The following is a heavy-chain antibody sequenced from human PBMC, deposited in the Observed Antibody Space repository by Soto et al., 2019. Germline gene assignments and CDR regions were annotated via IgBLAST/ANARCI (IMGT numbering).Heavy chain of an antibody. CDR2: VSADNGDT. D-gene: IGHD3-3*01. CDR1: GYNFANYG. Sequence: QVQLVQSEAEVKKPGASLKVSCRASGYNFANYGISWVRQAPGQGLEWRGGVSADNGDTKCAQKGPGRVTMTADTSASTAYIEMWSLRSDDTAVYYCARDAAYNDFWGGVMELYSYNMDVWGQGTTVTV. J-gene: IGHJ6*03. V-gene: IGHV1-18*01. CDR3: ARDAAYNDFWGGVMELYSYNMDV.